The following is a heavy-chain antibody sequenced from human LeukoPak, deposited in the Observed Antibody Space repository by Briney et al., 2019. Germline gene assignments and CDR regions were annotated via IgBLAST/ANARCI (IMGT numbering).Heavy chain of an antibody. D-gene: IGHD6-13*01. J-gene: IGHJ1*01. V-gene: IGHV3-7*01. CDR2: IKQDGSEE. CDR3: ARGDSSRLTSQYFQH. Sequence: SGGSLSLSCAASGFTFSSYWMSWVRQAPGKGLEWVANIKQDGSEEYYVDSVKGRFTISRDNAKNSQYLQMNGLRVEDTAVYYCARGDSSRLTSQYFQHWGQGTLVIVSS. CDR1: GFTFSSYW.